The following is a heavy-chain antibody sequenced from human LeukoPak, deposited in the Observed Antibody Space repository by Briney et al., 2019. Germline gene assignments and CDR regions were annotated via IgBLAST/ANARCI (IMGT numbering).Heavy chain of an antibody. CDR2: IKQDGSEK. CDR3: AKLPGGGQQWLAYYYYSSGMDF. J-gene: IGHJ6*02. V-gene: IGHV3-7*03. CDR1: GFTFSSYW. Sequence: GGSLRLSCAASGFTFSSYWMSWVRQAPGKGLEWVANIKQDGSEKYYVDSVKGRFTISRDNAKNSLYLQMNSLRAEDTAVYYCAKLPGGGQQWLAYYYYSSGMDFWGQGTRVTVS. D-gene: IGHD6-19*01.